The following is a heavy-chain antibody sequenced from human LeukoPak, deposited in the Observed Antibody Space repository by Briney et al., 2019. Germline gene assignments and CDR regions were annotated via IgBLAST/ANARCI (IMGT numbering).Heavy chain of an antibody. CDR2: IFHSGST. CDR1: GYSINSGYW. V-gene: IGHV4-38-2*01. CDR3: VRHFTVTTDYFDY. J-gene: IGHJ4*02. Sequence: PSETLSLTCAVSGYSINSGYWWGWIRQPPGKGLEWIGSIFHSGSTNYNPSLKSRVTISADTSKNHFSLRLSSVTAADTAVYYCVRHFTVTTDYFDYWGQGALVTVSS. D-gene: IGHD4-17*01.